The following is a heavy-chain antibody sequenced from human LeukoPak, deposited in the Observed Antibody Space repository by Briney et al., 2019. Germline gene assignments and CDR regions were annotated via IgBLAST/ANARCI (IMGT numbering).Heavy chain of an antibody. CDR2: INSDGSST. CDR3: ARGRKSGEMEEDFDY. D-gene: IGHD7-27*01. V-gene: IGHV3-74*01. J-gene: IGHJ4*02. CDR1: GFTFSSYW. Sequence: GGSLGLSCAASGFTFSSYWMHWVRQAPGKGLVWVSRINSDGSSTSYADSVKGRFTISRDNAKNTLYLQMNSLRAEDTAVYYCARGRKSGEMEEDFDYWGQGTLVTVSS.